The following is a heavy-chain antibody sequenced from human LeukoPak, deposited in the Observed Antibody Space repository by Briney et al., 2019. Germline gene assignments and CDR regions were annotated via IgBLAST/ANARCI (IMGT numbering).Heavy chain of an antibody. J-gene: IGHJ4*02. CDR2: ISYDGSNK. Sequence: QPGRSLRLSCAASGFTFSSYAMHWVRQAPGKGLEWVAVISYDGSNKYYADSVKGRFTISRDNSKNTLYLQMNSLRAEDTALYYCAKDIRPEYYYGSGRSSGFDYWGQGTLVTVSS. D-gene: IGHD3-10*01. CDR3: AKDIRPEYYYGSGRSSGFDY. CDR1: GFTFSSYA. V-gene: IGHV3-30*01.